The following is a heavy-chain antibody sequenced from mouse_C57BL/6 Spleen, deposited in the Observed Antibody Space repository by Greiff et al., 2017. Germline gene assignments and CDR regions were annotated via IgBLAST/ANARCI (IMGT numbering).Heavy chain of an antibody. D-gene: IGHD2-2*01. CDR1: GYTFTDYY. CDR2: INPYNGGT. CDR3: ARNFYGYGRGFAY. J-gene: IGHJ3*01. V-gene: IGHV1-19*01. Sequence: EVQLQQSGPVLVKPGASVKMSCKASGYTFTDYYMNWVKQSHGKSLEWIGVINPYNGGTSYNQKFKGKATLTVDKSSSTAYMELNSLTSEDSAVEYCARNFYGYGRGFAYWGQRNLVNGSA.